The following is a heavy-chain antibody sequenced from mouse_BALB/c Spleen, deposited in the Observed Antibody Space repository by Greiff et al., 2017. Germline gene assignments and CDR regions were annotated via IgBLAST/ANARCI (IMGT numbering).Heavy chain of an antibody. CDR2: IWAGGST. J-gene: IGHJ4*01. V-gene: IGHV2-9*02. CDR3: ARWYGNYPYAMDY. Sequence: VQLQQSGPGLVAPSQSLSITCTVSGFSLTSYGVHWVRQPPGKGLEWLGVIWAGGSTNYNSALMSRLSISKDNSKSQVFLKMNSLQTDDTAMYYCARWYGNYPYAMDYWGQGTSVTVSS. D-gene: IGHD2-10*02. CDR1: GFSLTSYG.